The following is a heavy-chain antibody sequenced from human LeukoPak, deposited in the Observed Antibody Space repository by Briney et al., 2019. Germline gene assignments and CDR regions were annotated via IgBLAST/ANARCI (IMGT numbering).Heavy chain of an antibody. CDR1: GGTFISYA. Sequence: SVKVSCKASGGTFISYAISWVRQAPGQGLEWMGGIIPIFGTANYAQKFQGRVTITADKSTSTAHMELSSLRSEDTAVYYCARSWITSANWFDPWGQGTLVTVSS. J-gene: IGHJ5*02. CDR2: IIPIFGTA. CDR3: ARSWITSANWFDP. D-gene: IGHD3-16*01. V-gene: IGHV1-69*06.